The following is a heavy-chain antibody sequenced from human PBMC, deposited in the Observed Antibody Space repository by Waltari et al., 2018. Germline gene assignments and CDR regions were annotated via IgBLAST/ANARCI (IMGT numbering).Heavy chain of an antibody. CDR2: IYHSGST. CDR1: GYSFSSGYY. CDR3: ARDGGGSYSHYFDY. J-gene: IGHJ4*02. V-gene: IGHV4-38-2*02. Sequence: QVQLQESGPGLVKPSDTLSFTCAVSGYSFSSGYYWGWIRQPPGRGLMWIGSIYHSGSTYYNPSLKSRVTISVDTSKNQFSLKLSSVTAADTAVYYCARDGGGSYSHYFDYWGQGTLVTVSS. D-gene: IGHD1-26*01.